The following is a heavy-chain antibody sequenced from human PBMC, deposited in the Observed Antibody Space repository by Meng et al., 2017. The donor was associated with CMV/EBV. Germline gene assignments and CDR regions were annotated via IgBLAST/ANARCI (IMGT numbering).Heavy chain of an antibody. CDR1: GFTITDHY. Sequence: GSGFTITDHYRDWVRLAPGKGREWFGRIRNKANSYTTEDAASVKGRFTISRDDSKNSVYLQMNSLKTEDTAVYYCARVWRGRWFAPWGQGTLVTVSS. V-gene: IGHV3-72*01. CDR2: IRNKANSYTT. D-gene: IGHD2-21*01. CDR3: ARVWRGRWFAP. J-gene: IGHJ5*02.